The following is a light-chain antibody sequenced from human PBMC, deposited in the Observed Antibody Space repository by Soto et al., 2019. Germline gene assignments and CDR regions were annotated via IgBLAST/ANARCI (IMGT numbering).Light chain of an antibody. CDR3: QQRCDWPPTWT. CDR2: GAS. CDR1: QSVSSN. Sequence: EIVLTQSPAPLSVSPGERATLSCRASQSVSSNLAWYQQKPGQAPRLLIYGASTRATAIPARFSGSGSGTDFTLTISSLEPEDFGVYYCQQRCDWPPTWTFGQGTKVDIK. J-gene: IGKJ1*01. V-gene: IGKV3-11*01.